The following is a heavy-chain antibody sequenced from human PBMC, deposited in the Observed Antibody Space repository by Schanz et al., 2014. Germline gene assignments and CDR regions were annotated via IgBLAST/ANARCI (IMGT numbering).Heavy chain of an antibody. CDR3: ARRASCSRIGCPFGS. CDR2: VRNKNNRYTT. Sequence: EVQLVESGGGLVQPGGSLRLSCAASGFTFSDHYMDWVRQAPGKGLEWVGRVRNKNNRYTTEYAASVKGRFTISRDDSKNSLYLQMNSLKTEDTAMYYSARRASCSRIGCPFGSWGHGTLVTVSS. J-gene: IGHJ5*01. D-gene: IGHD2-2*01. CDR1: GFTFSDHY. V-gene: IGHV3-72*01.